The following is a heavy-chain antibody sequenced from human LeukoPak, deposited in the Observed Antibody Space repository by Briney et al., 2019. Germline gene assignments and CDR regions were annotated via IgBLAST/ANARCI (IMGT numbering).Heavy chain of an antibody. CDR1: GFTFSSYS. CDR3: ARDLGYYGSGIRSFDY. J-gene: IGHJ4*02. V-gene: IGHV3-21*01. CDR2: ISSSSSYI. Sequence: GGSLRLSCAASGFTFSSYSMNWVRQAPGKGLERVSSISSSSSYIYYADSVKGRFTISRDNAKNSLYLQMNSLRAEDTAVYYCARDLGYYGSGIRSFDYWGQGTLVTVSS. D-gene: IGHD3-10*01.